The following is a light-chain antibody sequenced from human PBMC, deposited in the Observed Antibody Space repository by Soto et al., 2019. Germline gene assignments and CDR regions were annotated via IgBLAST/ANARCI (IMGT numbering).Light chain of an antibody. CDR2: AAS. CDR1: QTIRTY. Sequence: IQMTQSPSSLSASVGDRVTITCRAGQTIRTYLNWYQQKPGKAPKLLIYAASSLQSGVPSRFSGSGSGTDFTLTISTLQPDDFATYYYQQTYSTPHTFGQGTKLEMK. CDR3: QQTYSTPHT. V-gene: IGKV1-39*01. J-gene: IGKJ2*01.